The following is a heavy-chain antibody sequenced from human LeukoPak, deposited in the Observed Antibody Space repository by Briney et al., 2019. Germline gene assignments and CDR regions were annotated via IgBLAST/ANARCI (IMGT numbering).Heavy chain of an antibody. CDR1: GFTFSSYA. J-gene: IGHJ6*02. Sequence: PGGSLRLSCAASGFTFSSYAMSWVRQAPGKGLEWVSAISGSGGSTYYADSVKGRFTISRDKSKNTLYLQMNSLRAEDTAVYYCAKGDAIAAAGTGYGMDVWGQGTTVTVSS. CDR2: ISGSGGST. CDR3: AKGDAIAAAGTGYGMDV. D-gene: IGHD6-13*01. V-gene: IGHV3-23*01.